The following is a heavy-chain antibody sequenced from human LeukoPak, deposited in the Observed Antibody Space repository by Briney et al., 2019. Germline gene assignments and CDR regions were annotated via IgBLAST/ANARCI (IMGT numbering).Heavy chain of an antibody. CDR3: ARDYYDSSGYYSWFDP. CDR2: IYYSGST. CDR1: GGSIGSYY. D-gene: IGHD3-22*01. J-gene: IGHJ5*02. Sequence: SETLSLTCTVSGGSIGSYYWSWIRQPPGKGLEWIGYIYYSGSTNYNPSLKSRVTISVDTSKNQFSLKLSSVTAADTAVYYCARDYYDSSGYYSWFDPWGQGTLVTVSS. V-gene: IGHV4-59*01.